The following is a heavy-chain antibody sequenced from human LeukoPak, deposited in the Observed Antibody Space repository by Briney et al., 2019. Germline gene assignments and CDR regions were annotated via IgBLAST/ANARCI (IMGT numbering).Heavy chain of an antibody. CDR1: GFTFSSYS. J-gene: IGHJ4*02. D-gene: IGHD6-19*01. V-gene: IGHV3-48*01. CDR2: ISSSSSTI. CDR3: ATTGFSSSDY. Sequence: GGSLRLSCAASGFTFSSYSMNWVRQAPGKGLEWVSYISSSSSTIYYADSVKGRFTISRDNAKNSLYLQMNSLRAEDTAVYYCATTGFSSSDYWGQGTLVTVSS.